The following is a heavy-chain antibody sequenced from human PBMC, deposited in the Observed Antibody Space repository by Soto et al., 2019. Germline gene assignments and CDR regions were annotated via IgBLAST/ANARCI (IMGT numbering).Heavy chain of an antibody. V-gene: IGHV4-39*01. D-gene: IGHD1-1*01. CDR1: GGSIVSTSYY. Sequence: SETLSLTCTVSGGSIVSTSYYWGWIRQSPGKGLEWIGSVHYSGSTYYNPSLESRVTMFLDTSKNQLSLKLSSVTAADTAVYYCARGPTGISAYWGQGTLVPVSS. CDR3: ARGPTGISAY. CDR2: VHYSGST. J-gene: IGHJ4*02.